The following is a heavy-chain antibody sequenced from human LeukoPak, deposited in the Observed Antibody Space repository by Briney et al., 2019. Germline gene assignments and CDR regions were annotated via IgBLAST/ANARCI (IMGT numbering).Heavy chain of an antibody. CDR2: IGAYNGNT. D-gene: IGHD6-19*01. J-gene: IGHJ4*02. V-gene: IGHV1-18*01. CDR1: GYTFTSYG. CDR3: ARDQRKYSSGWYLSY. Sequence: ASVKVSCKASGYTFTSYGISWVRQAPGQGLEWMGWIGAYNGNTNYAQKLQGRVTMTTDTSTNTAYMELRSLRSDDTAVYYCARDQRKYSSGWYLSYWGQGTLVTVSS.